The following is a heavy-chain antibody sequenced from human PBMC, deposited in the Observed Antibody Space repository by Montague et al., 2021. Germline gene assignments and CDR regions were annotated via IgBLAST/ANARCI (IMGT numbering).Heavy chain of an antibody. CDR3: ARIRKGADY. J-gene: IGHJ4*02. V-gene: IGHV3-11*01. Sequence: XLRLSCAASGFTFSDYYMSWVRQAPGKGLEWASYINTSGITISYADSVKGRFTTSRNTAKNSLYLQMNSLRAENTAVYYCARIRKGADYWGQGALVTVSS. CDR1: GFTFSDYY. D-gene: IGHD3-16*01. CDR2: INTSGITI.